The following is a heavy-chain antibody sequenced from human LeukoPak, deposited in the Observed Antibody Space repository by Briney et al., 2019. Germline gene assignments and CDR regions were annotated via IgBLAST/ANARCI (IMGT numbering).Heavy chain of an antibody. V-gene: IGHV3-21*01. CDR2: LSSTSSYI. D-gene: IGHD3-22*01. CDR3: ARGSEEIHYDSSGYYF. CDR1: GFTFSRNT. Sequence: GGSLRLSCAASGFTFSRNTMTWVRQAPGKGLEWVSSLSSTSSYIYYADSVKGRFTISRDNSKNTLYLQMNSLRAEDTAVYYCARGSEEIHYDSSGYYFGGQGTLVTVSS. J-gene: IGHJ4*02.